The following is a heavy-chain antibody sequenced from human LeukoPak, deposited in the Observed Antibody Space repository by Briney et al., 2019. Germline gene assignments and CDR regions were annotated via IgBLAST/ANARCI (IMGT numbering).Heavy chain of an antibody. CDR1: GFTFSSYW. D-gene: IGHD3/OR15-3a*01. V-gene: IGHV3-7*01. Sequence: GGSLRLSCVASGFTFSSYWMSWVRQAPGKGLEWVANIKQDGNEKNYVDSVEGRFTISRDNAKNSLYLQMNSLRAEDTAVFYCARGGGTFEYWGQGTLVTVPS. CDR2: IKQDGNEK. CDR3: ARGGGTFEY. J-gene: IGHJ4*02.